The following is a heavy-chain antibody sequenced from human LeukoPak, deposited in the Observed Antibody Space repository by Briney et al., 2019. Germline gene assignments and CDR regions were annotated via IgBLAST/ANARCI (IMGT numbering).Heavy chain of an antibody. V-gene: IGHV3-30*02. CDR2: IRYDGSEK. D-gene: IGHD1-26*01. J-gene: IGHJ4*02. CDR1: GFTFSSNG. Sequence: GGSLRLSCAASGFTFSSNGMHWVRQAPGKGLEWVAFIRYDGSEKYYGDSVKGRFTISRDNSKNTLYLQMNSLRVEDTAVYYCAKGKWYFDYLGQGTLVTVSS. CDR3: AKGKWYFDY.